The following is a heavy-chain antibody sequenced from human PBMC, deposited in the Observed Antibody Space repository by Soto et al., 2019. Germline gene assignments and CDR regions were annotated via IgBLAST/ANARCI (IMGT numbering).Heavy chain of an antibody. J-gene: IGHJ4*02. Sequence: SETLSLTCTVSGGSISSSSYYWGWIRQPPGKGLEWIGSIYYSGSTYYNLSLKSRVTISVDTSKNQFSLKLSSVTAADTAVYYCARGRYYDSSGYYGYWGQGTLVTVSS. D-gene: IGHD3-22*01. CDR2: IYYSGST. CDR3: ARGRYYDSSGYYGY. CDR1: GGSISSSSYY. V-gene: IGHV4-39*01.